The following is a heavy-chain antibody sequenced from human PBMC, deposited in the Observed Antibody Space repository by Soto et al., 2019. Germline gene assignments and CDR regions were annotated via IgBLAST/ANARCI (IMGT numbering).Heavy chain of an antibody. D-gene: IGHD4-17*01. J-gene: IGHJ6*02. CDR2: IDPSDSYT. CDR1: GYSFTSYW. V-gene: IGHV5-10-1*01. Sequence: PGESLKISCNGSGYSFTSYWISWVRQMPGKGLEWMGRIDPSDSYTNYSPSFQGHVTISADKSISTAYLQWSSLKASDTAMYYCARLRDYGGNYYYGMDVWGQGTTVTVSS. CDR3: ARLRDYGGNYYYGMDV.